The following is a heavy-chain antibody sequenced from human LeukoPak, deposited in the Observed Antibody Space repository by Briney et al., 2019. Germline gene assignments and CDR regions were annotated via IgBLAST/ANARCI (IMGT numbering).Heavy chain of an antibody. CDR1: GGSISSGGYS. J-gene: IGHJ5*02. CDR3: AGASGSGSYYKWNWFDP. Sequence: SQTLSLTCTVSGGSISSGGYSWSWIRQPPGKGLEWIGYIYHSGSTYYNPCLKSRVTISVDRSKNQFSLKLSSVTAADTAVYYCAGASGSGSYYKWNWFDPWGQGTLVTVSS. D-gene: IGHD3-10*01. CDR2: IYHSGST. V-gene: IGHV4-30-2*01.